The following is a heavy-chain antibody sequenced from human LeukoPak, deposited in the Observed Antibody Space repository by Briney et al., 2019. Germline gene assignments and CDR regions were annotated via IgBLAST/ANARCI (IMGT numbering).Heavy chain of an antibody. D-gene: IGHD3-3*01. J-gene: IGHJ4*02. CDR1: GFTASSNY. V-gene: IGHV3-21*01. CDR3: ARDSGTYYDFWSGYYTSVDYYFDY. CDR2: ISGSGGST. Sequence: GGSLRLSCAASGFTASSNYMSWVRQAPGKGLEWVSAISGSGGSTYYADSVKGRFTISRDNAKNSLYLQMNSLRAEDTAVYYCARDSGTYYDFWSGYYTSVDYYFDYWGQGTLVTVSS.